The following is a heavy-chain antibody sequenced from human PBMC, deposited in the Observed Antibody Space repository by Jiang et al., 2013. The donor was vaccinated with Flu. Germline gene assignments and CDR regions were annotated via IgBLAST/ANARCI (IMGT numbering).Heavy chain of an antibody. CDR2: IWYDGSNK. CDR1: GFTFSSYG. V-gene: IGHV3-33*01. Sequence: QLVESGGGVVQPGRSLRLSCAASGFTFSSYGMHWVRQAPGKGLEWVALIWYDGSNKYHADSVKGRFTISRDNSKNTLYLQMNSLRAEDTAVYYCARDLYYGSGSGDYWGQGTLVTVSS. CDR3: ARDLYYGSGSGDY. J-gene: IGHJ4*02. D-gene: IGHD3-10*01.